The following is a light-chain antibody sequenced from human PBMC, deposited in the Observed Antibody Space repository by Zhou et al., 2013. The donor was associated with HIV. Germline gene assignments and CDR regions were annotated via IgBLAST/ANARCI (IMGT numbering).Light chain of an antibody. Sequence: AIQLTQSPSSLSASVGDRVTITCRASQGISNALAWYQQKPGKAPKLLIYDASTLETGVPSRFSGSGSVTDFTLTISSLQPEDFATYYCQQSYSTPPDTFGQGTKLEIK. CDR1: QGISNA. V-gene: IGKV1-13*02. CDR2: DAS. CDR3: QQSYSTPPDT. J-gene: IGKJ2*01.